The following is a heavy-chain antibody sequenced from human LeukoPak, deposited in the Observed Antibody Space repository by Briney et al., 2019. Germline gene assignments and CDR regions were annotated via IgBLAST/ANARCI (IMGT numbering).Heavy chain of an antibody. CDR2: IYYSGTT. CDR3: ARLGYSTGWYNY. V-gene: IGHV4-39*01. J-gene: IGHJ4*02. Sequence: SETLSLPCTVSGGSINSTSYYWGWIRQPPGKGPDWIANIYYSGTTYYNPSLKSRVTISVDMSKNQFSLILRSVTAADTAVYYCARLGYSTGWYNYWGQGTLVTVSS. D-gene: IGHD6-13*01. CDR1: GGSINSTSYY.